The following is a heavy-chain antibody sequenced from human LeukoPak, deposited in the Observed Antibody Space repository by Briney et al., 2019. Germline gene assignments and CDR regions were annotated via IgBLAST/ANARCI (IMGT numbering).Heavy chain of an antibody. CDR3: ARGQWYYYDSSGYYFDY. V-gene: IGHV1-69*13. D-gene: IGHD3-22*01. CDR2: IIPIFGTA. CDR1: GGTFSSYA. Sequence: ASVKVSCKASGGTFSSYAISWVRRAPGQGLEWMGGIIPIFGTANYAQKFQGRVTITADESTSTAYMELSSLRSEDTAVYYCARGQWYYYDSSGYYFDYWGQGTLVTVSS. J-gene: IGHJ4*02.